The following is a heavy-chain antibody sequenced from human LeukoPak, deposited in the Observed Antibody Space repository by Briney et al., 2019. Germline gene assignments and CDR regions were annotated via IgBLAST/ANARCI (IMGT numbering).Heavy chain of an antibody. Sequence: GGSLRLSCAASGFTFSTYTMTWVRQAPGKGLEWVSFISGSGGSTYYAGSVKGRFTISRDNSKNTLYLQMNSLRAEDTAVYYCAKDGAVAGTEPYYFDYWGQGTLVTVSS. J-gene: IGHJ4*02. CDR1: GFTFSTYT. CDR2: ISGSGGST. D-gene: IGHD6-19*01. CDR3: AKDGAVAGTEPYYFDY. V-gene: IGHV3-23*01.